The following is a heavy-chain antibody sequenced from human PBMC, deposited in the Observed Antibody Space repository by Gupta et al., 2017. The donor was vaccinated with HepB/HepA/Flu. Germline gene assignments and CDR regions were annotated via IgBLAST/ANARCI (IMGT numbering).Heavy chain of an antibody. CDR1: GFTFSNSW. CDR2: IRPDGREK. J-gene: IGHJ4*02. V-gene: IGHV3-7*01. Sequence: EVQLVQSGGGLVQPGGSLRLSCAASGFTFSNSWMNWVRQAPGKGLEWVGNIRPDGREKSYVDSVKGRFIISRDNAKNILFLQLNSLRAEDTAVVYCASSQGAHWGQGTLVTVSS. CDR3: ASSQGAH.